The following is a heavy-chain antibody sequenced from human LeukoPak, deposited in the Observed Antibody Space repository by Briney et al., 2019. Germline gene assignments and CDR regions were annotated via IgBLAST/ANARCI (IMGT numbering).Heavy chain of an antibody. CDR3: ARVTRREGCNPAFDY. V-gene: IGHV4-59*01. CDR1: GDSISSYY. Sequence: SETLSLTCIVSGDSISSYYWSWIRQPPGKGLEWIGYIYYTGSTNYNPSLKSRITISVDTSKNQFSLKLKSVTAADTAVYFCARVTRREGCNPAFDYWGQGTLVTVSS. J-gene: IGHJ4*02. CDR2: IYYTGST. D-gene: IGHD5-24*01.